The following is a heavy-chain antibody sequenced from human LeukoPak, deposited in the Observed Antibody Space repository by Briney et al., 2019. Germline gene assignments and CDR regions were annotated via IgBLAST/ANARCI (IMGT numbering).Heavy chain of an antibody. D-gene: IGHD3-10*01. CDR2: ISSSSSTI. V-gene: IGHV3-48*04. CDR1: GFTFSSYS. Sequence: GGSLRLSCAASGFTFSSYSMNWVRQAPGKGLEWVSYISSSSSTIYYADSVKGRFTISRDNAKNSLYLQMNSLRAEDTAVYYCARVGSSAHSYYYGTATHFDYWGQGTLVTVSS. CDR3: ARVGSSAHSYYYGTATHFDY. J-gene: IGHJ4*02.